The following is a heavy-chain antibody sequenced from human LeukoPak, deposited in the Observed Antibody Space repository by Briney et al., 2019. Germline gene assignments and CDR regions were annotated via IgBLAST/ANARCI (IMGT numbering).Heavy chain of an antibody. Sequence: ASVKVPCKASGYTFTGYYMHWLRQAPGQGLEWMGWINPNSGGTNYAQKFQGRVTMTRDTSISTAYMELSRLRSDDTAVYYCARSTRGYYYYGMDVWGQGTTVTVSS. J-gene: IGHJ6*02. CDR3: ARSTRGYYYYGMDV. CDR2: INPNSGGT. D-gene: IGHD3-10*01. V-gene: IGHV1-2*02. CDR1: GYTFTGYY.